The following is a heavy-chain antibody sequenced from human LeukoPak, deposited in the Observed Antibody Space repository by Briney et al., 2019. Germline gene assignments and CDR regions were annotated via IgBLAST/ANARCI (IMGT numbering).Heavy chain of an antibody. V-gene: IGHV1-24*01. Sequence: ASVNVSCKVSGYTLTELSMHWVRQPPGKGLEWMGGFDPEDGETIYAQKFQGRVTMTEDTSTDTAYMELSRLRSEDTAVYYCATEYYYDSSGYYRIDAFDIWGHGTMVTVSS. CDR3: ATEYYYDSSGYYRIDAFDI. J-gene: IGHJ3*02. CDR2: FDPEDGET. CDR1: GYTLTELS. D-gene: IGHD3-22*01.